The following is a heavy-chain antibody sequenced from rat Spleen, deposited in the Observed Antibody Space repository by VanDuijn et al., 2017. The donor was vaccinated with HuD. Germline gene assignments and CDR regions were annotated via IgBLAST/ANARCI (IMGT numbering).Heavy chain of an antibody. CDR3: ARRHYGYTDYFDY. D-gene: IGHD1-11*01. J-gene: IGHJ2*01. CDR1: GFTFSNYY. V-gene: IGHV5-25*01. CDR2: ISTGGGNT. Sequence: EVQLVESDGGLVQPGRSMKLSCAASGFTFSNYYMAWVRQAPTKGLEWVASISTGGGNTYYRDSVKGRFTISRDNAKSTLSLQMDSLRSEDTATYYCARRHYGYTDYFDYWGQGVMVPVSS.